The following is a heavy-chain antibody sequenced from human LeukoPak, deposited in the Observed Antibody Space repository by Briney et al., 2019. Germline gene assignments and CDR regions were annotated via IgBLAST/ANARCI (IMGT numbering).Heavy chain of an antibody. CDR1: GGSIISTTYS. V-gene: IGHV4-39*01. Sequence: PSETLSLTCSVSGGSIISTTYSWGWSRQPPGKGLEWIGSIYYSGSTYYSPSLKSRVTISVDASKTQFSLKLNSVTAAETAVYYCARHGGRISSSGERYMDVWGKGTTVTVSS. CDR3: ARHGGRISSSGERYMDV. J-gene: IGHJ6*03. CDR2: IYYSGST. D-gene: IGHD2-15*01.